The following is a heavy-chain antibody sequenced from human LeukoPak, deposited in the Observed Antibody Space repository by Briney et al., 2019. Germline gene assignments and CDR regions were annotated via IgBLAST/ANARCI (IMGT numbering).Heavy chain of an antibody. CDR1: GFTLSSHG. Sequence: PGGSLRLSCAASGFTLSSHGMHWVRQAPGKGLEWVAGMWYDGSKEDYADSVKGRFTISRDMSKNTVDLQMNSLRAEDTAVYYCARFTMIRGIIIKPLDFWGQGTLVFVSS. D-gene: IGHD3-10*01. CDR2: MWYDGSKE. V-gene: IGHV3-33*01. CDR3: ARFTMIRGIIIKPLDF. J-gene: IGHJ4*02.